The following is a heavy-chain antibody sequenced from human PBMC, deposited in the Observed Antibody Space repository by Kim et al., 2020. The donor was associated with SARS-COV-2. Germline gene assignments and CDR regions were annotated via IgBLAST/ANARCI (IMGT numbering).Heavy chain of an antibody. V-gene: IGHV3-49*04. CDR1: GINFGDYA. D-gene: IGHD2-15*01. J-gene: IGHJ4*01. CDR3: SARFCNANGCLDY. Sequence: GGSLRLSCSGSGINFGDYAVTWVRQAPGRGLEWVGFIRSQVYGATADYAASVKGRFSVSREDPRNVAYLQMSGLTMEDTGVYYCSARFCNANGCLDYWC. CDR2: IRSQVYGATA.